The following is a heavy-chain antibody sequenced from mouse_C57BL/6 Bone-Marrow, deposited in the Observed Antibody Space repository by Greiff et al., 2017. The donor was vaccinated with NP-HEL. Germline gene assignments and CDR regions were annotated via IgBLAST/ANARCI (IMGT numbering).Heavy chain of an antibody. D-gene: IGHD4-1*01. J-gene: IGHJ4*01. Sequence: QVQLKQSGAELVKPGASVKISCKASGYAFSSYWMNWVKQRPGKGLEWIGQIYPGDGDTNYNGKFKGKATLTADKSSSTAYMQLSSLTSEDSAVYFCARGRNWERAMDYWGQGTSVTVSS. CDR2: IYPGDGDT. CDR1: GYAFSSYW. V-gene: IGHV1-80*01. CDR3: ARGRNWERAMDY.